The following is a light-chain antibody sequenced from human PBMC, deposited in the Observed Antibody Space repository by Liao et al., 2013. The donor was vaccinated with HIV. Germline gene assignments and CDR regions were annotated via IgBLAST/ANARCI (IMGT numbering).Light chain of an antibody. V-gene: IGLV3-21*01. CDR3: QVWDSSYDQVV. J-gene: IGLJ2*01. CDR2: YDD. CDR1: NIGSKS. Sequence: SYVLTQPPSVSVAPGKTARITCGGNNIGSKSVHWYQQKPGQAPVLLIYYDDDRPSGIPQRFSGSNSGNAATLTISRVEAGDEADYYCQVWDSSYDQVVFGGGTKLTVL.